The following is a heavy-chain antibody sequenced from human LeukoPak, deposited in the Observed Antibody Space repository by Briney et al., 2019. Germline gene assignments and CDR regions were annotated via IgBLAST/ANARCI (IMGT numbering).Heavy chain of an antibody. J-gene: IGHJ4*02. Sequence: GASVKVSCKASGHTFTGYYMHWVRQAPGQGLEWMGWINPNSGGTNYAQKFQGRVTMTRDTSISTAYMELSRLTSDDTAVYYCASSKTYYDSSGHFDYWGQGTLVTVSS. D-gene: IGHD3-22*01. CDR2: INPNSGGT. V-gene: IGHV1-2*02. CDR3: ASSKTYYDSSGHFDY. CDR1: GHTFTGYY.